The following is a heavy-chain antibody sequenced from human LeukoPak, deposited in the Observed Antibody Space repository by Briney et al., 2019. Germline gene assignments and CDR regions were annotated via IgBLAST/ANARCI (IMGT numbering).Heavy chain of an antibody. CDR3: TTAPRGYCSGGSCSYAFDI. V-gene: IGHV3-15*01. D-gene: IGHD2-15*01. Sequence: PGGSLRLSCAASTFTFSNAWMSWVRQAPGKGLEWVGRIKSKSAGWTTDYAAPVKGRFTISRDDSKNTLYLQMNSLKTEDTAVYYCTTAPRGYCSGGSCSYAFDIWGQGTMVTVSS. CDR1: TFTFSNAW. CDR2: IKSKSAGWTT. J-gene: IGHJ3*02.